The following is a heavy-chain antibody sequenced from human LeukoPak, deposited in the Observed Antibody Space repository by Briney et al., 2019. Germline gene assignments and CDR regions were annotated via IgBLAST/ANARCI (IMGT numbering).Heavy chain of an antibody. D-gene: IGHD3-9*01. Sequence: PSETLSLTCAVYGGSFSGYYWSWIRQPPGKGLEWIGEINHSGSTNYNPSLKSRVTISVDTSKNQFSLKLSSVTAADTAVYYCAERDYDILTGHRSDYWGQGTLVTVSS. J-gene: IGHJ4*02. CDR3: AERDYDILTGHRSDY. V-gene: IGHV4-34*01. CDR1: GGSFSGYY. CDR2: INHSGST.